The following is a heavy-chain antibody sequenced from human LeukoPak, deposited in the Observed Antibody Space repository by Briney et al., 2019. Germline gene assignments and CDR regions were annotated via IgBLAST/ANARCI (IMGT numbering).Heavy chain of an antibody. D-gene: IGHD2-2*01. V-gene: IGHV3-53*01. CDR1: GFTVSSNY. J-gene: IGHJ6*03. Sequence: GGSLRLSCAASGFTVSSNYTSWVRQAPGKGLEWVSVIYSGGSTYYADSVKGRFTISRDNSKNTLYLQMNSLRAEDTAVYYCARDIGKRYCSSTSCLYYMDVWGKGTTVTVSS. CDR3: ARDIGKRYCSSTSCLYYMDV. CDR2: IYSGGST.